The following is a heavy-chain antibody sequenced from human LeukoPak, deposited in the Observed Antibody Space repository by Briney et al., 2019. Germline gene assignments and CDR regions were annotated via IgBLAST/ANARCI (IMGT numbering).Heavy chain of an antibody. Sequence: GGSLSLSCAASGFTFSSYAKSWVRQAPGKGLEWVSAISGSGGSTYYAASVRGRVTISRDNSKNTVYLQINSLRPEDTALYYCAKGSSSSYWYFDLWGRGTLVTVSS. J-gene: IGHJ2*01. CDR2: ISGSGGST. D-gene: IGHD6-6*01. CDR1: GFTFSSYA. V-gene: IGHV3-23*01. CDR3: AKGSSSSYWYFDL.